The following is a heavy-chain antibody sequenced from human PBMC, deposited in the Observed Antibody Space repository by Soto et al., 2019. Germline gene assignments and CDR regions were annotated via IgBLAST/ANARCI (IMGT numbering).Heavy chain of an antibody. V-gene: IGHV4-31*03. J-gene: IGHJ6*02. Sequence: QVQLQESGPGLVKPSQTLSLTCTVSGGSIRSGGYYWSWIRQHPGKGLEWIGYIYYSGSTYYNPSLKSRVTISVDTSKNQFSLKLSSVTAADTAVYYCARDRYSLYGMDVWGQGTTVTVSS. CDR3: ARDRYSLYGMDV. CDR1: GGSIRSGGYY. CDR2: IYYSGST. D-gene: IGHD5-18*01.